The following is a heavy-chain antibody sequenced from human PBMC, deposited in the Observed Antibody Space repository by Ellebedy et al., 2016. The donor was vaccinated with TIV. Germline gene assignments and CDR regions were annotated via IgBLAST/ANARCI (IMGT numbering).Heavy chain of an antibody. CDR3: ARKYYYDSSGRRNDAFDI. D-gene: IGHD3-22*01. V-gene: IGHV1-69*04. Sequence: ASVKVSCKASGGTFSSYAISWVRQAPGQGLEWMGRIIPILGIANYAQKFQGRVTITADKSTSTAYMELSSLRSEDTAVYYCARKYYYDSSGRRNDAFDIWGQGTMVTVSS. J-gene: IGHJ3*02. CDR2: IIPILGIA. CDR1: GGTFSSYA.